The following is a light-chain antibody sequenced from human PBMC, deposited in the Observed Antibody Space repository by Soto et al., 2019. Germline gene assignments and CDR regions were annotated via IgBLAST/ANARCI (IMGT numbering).Light chain of an antibody. CDR3: ILINDRESYL. CDR1: SSDIGSYDH. Sequence: SVLTQPASVSGSPGQSITISCSGTSSDIGSYDHVAWYQQFPGKSPKLIIYAVSDRPSGVSDRFSGSKSGISASLTISGLPAEGRADYYFILINDRESYLFGTGTKVTVL. CDR2: AVS. J-gene: IGLJ1*01. V-gene: IGLV2-14*03.